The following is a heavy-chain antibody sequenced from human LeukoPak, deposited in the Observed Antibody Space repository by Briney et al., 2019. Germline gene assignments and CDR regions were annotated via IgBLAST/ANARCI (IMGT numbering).Heavy chain of an antibody. J-gene: IGHJ4*02. CDR3: ARGLDYPWYYDSSGYFDY. Sequence: SETLSLTCTVSGGSISSYYWSWIRQPPGKGLEWIGYIYYSGSTNYNPSLKSRVTISVDTSKNQFSLKLSSVTAADTAVYYCARGLDYPWYYDSSGYFDYWGQGTLVTVSS. CDR2: IYYSGST. CDR1: GGSISSYY. D-gene: IGHD3-22*01. V-gene: IGHV4-59*01.